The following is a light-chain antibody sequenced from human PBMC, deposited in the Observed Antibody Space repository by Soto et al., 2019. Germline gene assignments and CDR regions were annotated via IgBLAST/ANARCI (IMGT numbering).Light chain of an antibody. J-gene: IGKJ4*01. CDR1: QSISRY. V-gene: IGKV1-39*01. CDR3: QQTYSIPLT. CDR2: AAS. Sequence: DIQMTQSPSSLSASLGERVTIACRASQSISRYLNWYQHKPGKAPNLLIYAASSLKPGVPSRFSGSGSGTDFTLTISSLQPEDFATYYCQQTYSIPLTFGGGTKVEI.